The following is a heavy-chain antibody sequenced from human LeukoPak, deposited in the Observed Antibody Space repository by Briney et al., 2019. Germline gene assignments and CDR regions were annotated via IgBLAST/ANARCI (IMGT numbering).Heavy chain of an antibody. D-gene: IGHD6-13*01. CDR1: GYTFTSYG. CDR3: ARDRRYSSSPKPMDV. V-gene: IGHV1-18*01. Sequence: ASVKVSCKASGYTFTSYGISWVRQAPGQELEWMGWISAYNGNTNYAQKLQGRVTMTTDTSTSTAYMELRSLRSDDTAVYYCARDRRYSSSPKPMDVWGQGTTVTVSS. J-gene: IGHJ6*02. CDR2: ISAYNGNT.